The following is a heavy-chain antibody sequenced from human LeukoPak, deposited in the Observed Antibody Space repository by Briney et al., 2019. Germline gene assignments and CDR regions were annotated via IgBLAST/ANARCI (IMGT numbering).Heavy chain of an antibody. CDR1: GYTFTSYY. V-gene: IGHV1-46*01. CDR3: ARDYYDSSGYYYAKYFQH. Sequence: ASVKVSCKASGYTFTSYYMHWVRQAPGQGLEWMGIINPSGGSTSYAQKFQGRVTMTRDTSTSTVYMELSSLRSGDTAVYYCARDYYDSSGYYYAKYFQHWGQGTLVTVSS. D-gene: IGHD3-22*01. CDR2: INPSGGST. J-gene: IGHJ1*01.